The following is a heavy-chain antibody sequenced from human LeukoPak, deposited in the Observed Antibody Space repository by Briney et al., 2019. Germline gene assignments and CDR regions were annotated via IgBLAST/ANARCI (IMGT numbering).Heavy chain of an antibody. D-gene: IGHD3-3*01. CDR3: ARGPQRFLEWLRYYYGMDV. V-gene: IGHV3-7*01. J-gene: IGHJ6*02. CDR2: IKQDGSEK. Sequence: GGSLRLSCAASGFTFSSYWMSWVRQAPGKGLEWVANIKQDGSEKYYVDSVEGRFTISRDSAKNSLYLQMNSLRAEDTAVYYCARGPQRFLEWLRYYYGMDVWGQGTTVTVSS. CDR1: GFTFSSYW.